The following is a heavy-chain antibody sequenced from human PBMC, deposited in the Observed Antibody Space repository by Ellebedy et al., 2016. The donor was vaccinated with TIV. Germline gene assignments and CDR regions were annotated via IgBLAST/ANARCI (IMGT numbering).Heavy chain of an antibody. J-gene: IGHJ4*02. D-gene: IGHD1-26*01. CDR2: FDPEDGET. Sequence: AASVKVSCKVSGYTLTELSMHWVRQAPGKGLEWMGGFDPEDGETIYAQKFQGRVTMTEDTSTDTAYMELSSLRSEDTAVYYCATRPLGGSYHSKIDCWGQGTLVTVSS. V-gene: IGHV1-24*01. CDR1: GYTLTELS. CDR3: ATRPLGGSYHSKIDC.